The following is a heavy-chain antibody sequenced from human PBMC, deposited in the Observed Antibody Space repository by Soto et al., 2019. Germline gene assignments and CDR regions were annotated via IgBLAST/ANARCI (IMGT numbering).Heavy chain of an antibody. CDR1: GYTFSNYG. V-gene: IGHV1-18*01. Sequence: QVQLVQSGAEVKKPGASVTVSCKTSGYTFSNYGINWVRQAPGQGLEWIGWISGYNGNTNYAQTVQGRFTMTTDTSTGTVYMELRSLKSDDTAIYYCSRFIMVGGWFDPNYYHGMDVWGQGTTVTVSS. CDR3: SRFIMVGGWFDPNYYHGMDV. CDR2: ISGYNGNT. J-gene: IGHJ6*02. D-gene: IGHD6-19*01.